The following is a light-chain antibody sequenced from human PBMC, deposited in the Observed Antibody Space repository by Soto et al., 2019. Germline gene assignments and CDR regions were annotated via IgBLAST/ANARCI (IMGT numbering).Light chain of an antibody. Sequence: QSVLTQPPSASGSPGQSVTISCTGTSSDVGGYNYVSWYQQHPGKAPKVMIYEVSKRPSGIPDRFSGSKSGNTASLTVSGLQAEDEADYYCSSYAGSSHVIFGGGTKVTVL. CDR3: SSYAGSSHVI. CDR2: EVS. CDR1: SSDVGGYNY. V-gene: IGLV2-8*01. J-gene: IGLJ2*01.